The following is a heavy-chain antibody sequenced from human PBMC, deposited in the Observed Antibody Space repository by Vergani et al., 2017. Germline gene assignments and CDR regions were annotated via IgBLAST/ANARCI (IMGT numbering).Heavy chain of an antibody. CDR3: ARIRGSTIFGVAIEYYYYYYGMDV. V-gene: IGHV4-31*03. CDR2: IYYSGST. J-gene: IGHJ6*02. Sequence: QVQLQESGPGLVKPSQTLSLTCTVSGGSISSGGYYWSWIRQHPGKGLEWIGYIYYSGSTNYNPSLKSRITISVDTSKNQFSLKLRSVTAADTAMYYCARIRGSTIFGVAIEYYYYYYGMDVWGQGTTVTVSS. D-gene: IGHD3-3*01. CDR1: GGSISSGGYY.